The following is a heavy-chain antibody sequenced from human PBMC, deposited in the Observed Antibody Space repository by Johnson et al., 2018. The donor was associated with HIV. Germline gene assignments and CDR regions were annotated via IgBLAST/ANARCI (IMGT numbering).Heavy chain of an antibody. CDR1: GFTVSSNY. J-gene: IGHJ3*02. CDR2: ILYDGNNK. D-gene: IGHD6-19*01. Sequence: QVQLVESGGGLVQPGGSLRLSCAASGFTVSSNYMSWVRQAPGKGLEWVAVILYDGNNKYYADSVKGRFTISRDNSKSTLYLQMNSLRGEDTAVYYCARDDSSGWYGLGAFDIWGQGTMVTVSS. CDR3: ARDDSSGWYGLGAFDI. V-gene: IGHV3-30-3*01.